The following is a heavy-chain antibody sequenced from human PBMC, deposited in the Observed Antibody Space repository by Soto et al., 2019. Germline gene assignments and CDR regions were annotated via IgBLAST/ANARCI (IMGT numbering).Heavy chain of an antibody. Sequence: SETLSLTCTVSGASISRYYWNWIRQPPGKGLEWIGYIYYSGSTNYNPSLKSRVTISVDTSKNQFSLKLSSVTAADTAVYFCAGVGGVDGYNYFNYWGQGTQVTVSS. D-gene: IGHD2-8*02. CDR2: IYYSGST. CDR3: AGVGGVDGYNYFNY. V-gene: IGHV4-59*01. CDR1: GASISRYY. J-gene: IGHJ4*02.